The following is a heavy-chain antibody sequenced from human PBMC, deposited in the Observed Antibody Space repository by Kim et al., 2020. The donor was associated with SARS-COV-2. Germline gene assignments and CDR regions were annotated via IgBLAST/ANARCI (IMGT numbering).Heavy chain of an antibody. D-gene: IGHD2-8*02. V-gene: IGHV7-4-1*02. CDR1: GYTFTSYA. CDR2: INTNTGNP. CDR3: ASGVLVVYAILGWNSPLI. Sequence: ASVKVSCKASGYTFTSYAMNWVRQAPGQGLEWMGWINTNTGNPTYAQGFTGRFVFSLDTSVSTAYLQISSLKAEDTAVYYCASGVLVVYAILGWNSPLIWGQGTMVTVSS. J-gene: IGHJ3*02.